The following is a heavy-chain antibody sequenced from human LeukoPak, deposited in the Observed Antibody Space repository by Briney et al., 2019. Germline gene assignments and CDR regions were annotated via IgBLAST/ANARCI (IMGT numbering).Heavy chain of an antibody. Sequence: PGGSLRLSCAASGFTFSDYHMNWVRQAPGKGLEWVSSISISSSYIYYADSVKGRFTISRDNAMNSLYLQMNSLRAEDTAVYYCARDYIVVVVAAGFDYWGQGTLVTVSS. CDR1: GFTFSDYH. J-gene: IGHJ4*02. CDR3: ARDYIVVVVAAGFDY. V-gene: IGHV3-21*01. CDR2: ISISSSYI. D-gene: IGHD2-15*01.